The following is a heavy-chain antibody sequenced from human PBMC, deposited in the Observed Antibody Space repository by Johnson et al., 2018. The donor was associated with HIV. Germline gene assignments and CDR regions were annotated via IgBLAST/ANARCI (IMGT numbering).Heavy chain of an antibody. J-gene: IGHJ3*02. Sequence: QVQLVESGGGVVQPGRSLRLSCAASGFTFSTYAMNWVRQAPGKGLEWVALISYDGSNKYYADSVKGRFTISRDNSKNTLYLQMNSLRAEETAVYYCAKDKTLYGSGTFDAFEIWGQGTMVTVSS. V-gene: IGHV3-30-3*01. CDR2: ISYDGSNK. CDR3: AKDKTLYGSGTFDAFEI. CDR1: GFTFSTYA. D-gene: IGHD3-10*01.